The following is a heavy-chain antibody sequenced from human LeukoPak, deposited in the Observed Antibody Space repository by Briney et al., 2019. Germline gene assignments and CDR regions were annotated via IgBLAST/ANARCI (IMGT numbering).Heavy chain of an antibody. D-gene: IGHD5-12*01. CDR2: ISGSGGST. CDR1: GFTFSSYA. V-gene: IGHV3-23*01. Sequence: GGSLRLSCAASGFTFSSYAMSWVRQAPGKGLEWVSAISGSGGSTYYADSVKGRFTISRDNSKNTLYLQMNSLRAKDTAVYYCAKGVHSGYDSSDYWGQGTLVTVSS. CDR3: AKGVHSGYDSSDY. J-gene: IGHJ4*02.